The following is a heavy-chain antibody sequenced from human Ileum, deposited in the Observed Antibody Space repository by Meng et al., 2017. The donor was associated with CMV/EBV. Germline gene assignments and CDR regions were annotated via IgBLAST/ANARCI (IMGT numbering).Heavy chain of an antibody. J-gene: IGHJ5*02. CDR1: GFIFSSYS. D-gene: IGHD6-6*01. CDR2: ISSSSSHM. V-gene: IGHV3-21*01. Sequence: LSLTCAASGFIFSSYSMNWVRQAPGKGLEWVSSISSSSSHMYYADSVKGRFTISRDNAKNSLYLQMNSLRVEDTAVYYCARDPGSSSIPWGQGTLVTVSS. CDR3: ARDPGSSSIP.